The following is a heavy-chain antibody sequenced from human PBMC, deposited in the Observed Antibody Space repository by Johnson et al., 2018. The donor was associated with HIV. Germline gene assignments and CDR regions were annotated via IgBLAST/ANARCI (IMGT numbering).Heavy chain of an antibody. CDR2: ISYDGSKK. CDR3: AKAPYGSWIRPGAFDI. V-gene: IGHV3-30*18. Sequence: QMLLVESGGGVVQPGRSLRLSCAASGLTFSSYGMHWVRQAPGKGLEWVAVISYDGSKKYYAGSVKGRFTISRDNSKTTLYLQMNSLRAEDTAVYYCAKAPYGSWIRPGAFDIWGQGTMVTVSS. D-gene: IGHD3-10*01. J-gene: IGHJ3*02. CDR1: GLTFSSYG.